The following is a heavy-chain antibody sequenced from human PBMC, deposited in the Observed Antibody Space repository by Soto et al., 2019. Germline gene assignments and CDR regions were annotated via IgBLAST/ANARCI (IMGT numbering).Heavy chain of an antibody. CDR3: AKVVWPQDTSKIFDY. V-gene: IGHV3-23*01. Sequence: SLRLSCVASGFTIRSYAMSLVRQAPGKGLEWVSTISSSGDSAYYADSVKGRLTISRDNSENTLHLQMNSLRAEDTAVYYCAKVVWPQDTSKIFDYWGPGTLVTVSS. CDR1: GFTIRSYA. CDR2: ISSSGDSA. D-gene: IGHD2-2*01. J-gene: IGHJ4*02.